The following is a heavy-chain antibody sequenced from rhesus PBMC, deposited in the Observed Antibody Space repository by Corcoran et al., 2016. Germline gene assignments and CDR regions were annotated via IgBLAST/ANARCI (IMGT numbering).Heavy chain of an antibody. Sequence: EVQLVQSGAEVKRPGESLKISCKTSGYSFNNYWISWVPQMSGKGLGWMGAIDPSNSDARYSPSFQGQVTISADKSITTAYLQWSSLKASDTATYYCARGRTLGFDYWGQGVLVTVSS. CDR2: IDPSNSDA. J-gene: IGHJ4*01. CDR3: ARGRTLGFDY. V-gene: IGHV5-20*02. CDR1: GYSFNNYW. D-gene: IGHD2-39*01.